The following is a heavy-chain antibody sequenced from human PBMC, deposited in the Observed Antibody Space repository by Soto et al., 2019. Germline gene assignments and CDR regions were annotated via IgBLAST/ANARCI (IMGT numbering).Heavy chain of an antibody. J-gene: IGHJ3*01. CDR1: GFTFSSYW. CDR3: ARGGWRAFDV. CDR2: IDTDGSST. D-gene: IGHD3-3*01. Sequence: GGSLRLSCAASGFTFSSYWMHWVRQAPGKGLVWVSRIDTDGSSTNYADSVKGRFTISRDNAKNMLYLQMNSLRAEDTAVYYCARGGWRAFDVWGQGTMVTVSS. V-gene: IGHV3-74*01.